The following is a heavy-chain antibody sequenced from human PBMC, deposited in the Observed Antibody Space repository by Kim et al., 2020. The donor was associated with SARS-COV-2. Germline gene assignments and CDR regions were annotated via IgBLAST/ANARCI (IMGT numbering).Heavy chain of an antibody. CDR1: GFTFDDYA. D-gene: IGHD6-13*01. Sequence: GGSLRLSCAASGFTFDDYAMHWVRQAPGKGLEWVSGISWNSGSIGYADSVKGRFTISRDNAKNSLYLQMNSLRAEDTALYYCAKDHSSSFDAFDIWGQGTMVTVSS. V-gene: IGHV3-9*01. CDR2: ISWNSGSI. J-gene: IGHJ3*02. CDR3: AKDHSSSFDAFDI.